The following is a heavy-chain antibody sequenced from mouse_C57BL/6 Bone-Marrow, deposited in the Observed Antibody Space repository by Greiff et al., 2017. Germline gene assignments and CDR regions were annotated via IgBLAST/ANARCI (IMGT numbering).Heavy chain of an antibody. Sequence: QLQLQQSGAELARPGASVKLSCKASGYTFTSYGISWVKQRTGQGLEWIGEIYPRSGNTYYNEKFKGKATLTADKSSSTAYMGLRCLTSEDSAVYFCARFAYSGPYWGQGTLVTVSA. CDR3: ARFAYSGPY. V-gene: IGHV1-81*01. CDR2: IYPRSGNT. J-gene: IGHJ3*01. D-gene: IGHD2-12*01. CDR1: GYTFTSYG.